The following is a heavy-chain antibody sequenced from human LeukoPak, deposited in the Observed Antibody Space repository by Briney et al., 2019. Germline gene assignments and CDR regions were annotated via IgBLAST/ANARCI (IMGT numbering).Heavy chain of an antibody. D-gene: IGHD3-3*01. CDR2: ISGSGGST. Sequence: PGGSLRLSCAASGFTLSSYAMSWVRQAPGKGLEWVSAISGSGGSTYYADSVKGRFTISRDNSKNTLYLQMNSLRAEDTAVYYCAKDSDSRYDFWSGLNWFDPWGQGTLVTVSS. CDR1: GFTLSSYA. J-gene: IGHJ5*02. V-gene: IGHV3-23*01. CDR3: AKDSDSRYDFWSGLNWFDP.